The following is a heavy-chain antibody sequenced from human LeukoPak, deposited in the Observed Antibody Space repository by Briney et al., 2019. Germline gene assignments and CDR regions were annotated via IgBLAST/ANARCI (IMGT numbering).Heavy chain of an antibody. CDR3: ARGDWNYRSYYYGMDV. Sequence: GGSLRLSCAASGFTFSSYDMHWVRQATGKGLEWVSAIGTAGDTYYPGSVKGRFTISRENAKNSLYLQMNSLRAGDTAVYYCARGDWNYRSYYYGMDVWGQGTTVTVSS. V-gene: IGHV3-13*01. D-gene: IGHD1-7*01. J-gene: IGHJ6*02. CDR1: GFTFSSYD. CDR2: IGTAGDT.